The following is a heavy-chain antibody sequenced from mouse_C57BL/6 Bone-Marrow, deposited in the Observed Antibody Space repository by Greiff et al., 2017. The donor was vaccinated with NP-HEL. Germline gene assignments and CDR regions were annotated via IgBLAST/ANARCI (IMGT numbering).Heavy chain of an antibody. J-gene: IGHJ3*01. D-gene: IGHD2-2*01. Sequence: QVQLQQPGAELVKPGASVKLSCKASGYTFTSYWMHWVKQRPGQGLEWIGMIHPNSGSTNYNEKFKSKATLTVDKSSSTAYMQLSSLTSEDSAVYYCAKMNGGYGLAYWGQGTLVTVSA. CDR1: GYTFTSYW. V-gene: IGHV1-64*01. CDR3: AKMNGGYGLAY. CDR2: IHPNSGST.